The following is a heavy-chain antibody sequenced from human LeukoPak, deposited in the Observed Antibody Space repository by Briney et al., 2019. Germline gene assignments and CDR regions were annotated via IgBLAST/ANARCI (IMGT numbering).Heavy chain of an antibody. CDR2: ISSSSSYI. D-gene: IGHD4-17*01. CDR3: ARDGAVTNGRYFDY. V-gene: IGHV3-21*01. CDR1: GFTFSSYW. J-gene: IGHJ4*02. Sequence: AGGSLRLSCAASGFTFSSYWMHWVRQAPGKGLEWVSSISSSSSYIYYGDSVKGRFTISRDNAKNSLYLQMNSLRAEDTAVYYCARDGAVTNGRYFDYWGQGTLVTVSS.